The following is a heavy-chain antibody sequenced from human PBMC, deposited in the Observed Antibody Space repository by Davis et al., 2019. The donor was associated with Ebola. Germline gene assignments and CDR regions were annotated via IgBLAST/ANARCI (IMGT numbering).Heavy chain of an antibody. Sequence: GESLKTSCAASGFTFSSYSMNWVRQAPGKGLEWVSSISSSSSYIYYADSVKGRFTISRDNAKNSLYLQMNSLRAEDTAVYYCASIVARYYYYGMDVWGQGTTVTVSS. J-gene: IGHJ6*02. CDR3: ASIVARYYYYGMDV. D-gene: IGHD5-12*01. V-gene: IGHV3-21*01. CDR2: ISSSSSYI. CDR1: GFTFSSYS.